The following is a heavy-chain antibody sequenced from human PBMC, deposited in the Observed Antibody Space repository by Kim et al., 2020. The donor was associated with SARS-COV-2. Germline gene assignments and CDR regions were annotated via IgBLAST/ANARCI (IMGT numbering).Heavy chain of an antibody. CDR2: IKQDGSEK. Sequence: GGSLRLSCAASGFTFSSYWMSWVRQAPGKGLEWVANIKQDGSEKYYVDSVKGRFTISRDNAKNSLYLQMNSLRAEDTAVYYCARVNPPYYYGMDVWGQGTTVTVSS. J-gene: IGHJ6*02. V-gene: IGHV3-7*01. CDR1: GFTFSSYW. CDR3: ARVNPPYYYGMDV.